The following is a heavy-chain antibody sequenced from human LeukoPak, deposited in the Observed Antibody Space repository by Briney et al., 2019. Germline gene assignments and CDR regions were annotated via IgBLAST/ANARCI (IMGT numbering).Heavy chain of an antibody. CDR1: GFTFNSYT. D-gene: IGHD5-12*01. Sequence: GGSLRLSCAASGFTFNSYTMNLVRHAPGTVLEWVSSISSSSNYIYYADSVKGRLTISRDDAKNSLYLQMNSLRAEDTAVYYCAKSLYSGYDWEYFDYWGQGTLVTVSS. CDR2: ISSSSNYI. V-gene: IGHV3-21*01. J-gene: IGHJ4*02. CDR3: AKSLYSGYDWEYFDY.